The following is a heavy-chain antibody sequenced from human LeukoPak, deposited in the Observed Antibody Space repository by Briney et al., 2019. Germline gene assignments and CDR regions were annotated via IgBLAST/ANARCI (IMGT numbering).Heavy chain of an antibody. Sequence: ASVKVSRKASGYTFTGYYMHWVRQAPGQGLEWMGWINPNSGGTNYPQKFQGRVTSTRDTPISKAYMELRRLTSADTAVYYCARDKEKIVVVVAATSNWFDPWGQGTLVTVSS. D-gene: IGHD2-15*01. J-gene: IGHJ5*02. CDR1: GYTFTGYY. CDR2: INPNSGGT. CDR3: ARDKEKIVVVVAATSNWFDP. V-gene: IGHV1-2*01.